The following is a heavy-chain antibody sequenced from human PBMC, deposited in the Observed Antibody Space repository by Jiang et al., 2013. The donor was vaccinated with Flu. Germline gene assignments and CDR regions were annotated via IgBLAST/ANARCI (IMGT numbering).Heavy chain of an antibody. J-gene: IGHJ4*02. Sequence: PGLVKPSETLSLTCTVSGGSISSYYWSWIRQPPGKGLEWIGYIYYSGSTNYNPSLKSRVTISVDTSKNQFSLKLSSVTAADTAVYYCARHTGSSGYYLPPFDYWGQGTLVTVSS. CDR2: IYYSGST. V-gene: IGHV4-59*08. CDR3: ARHTGSSGYYLPPFDY. D-gene: IGHD3-22*01. CDR1: GGSISSYY.